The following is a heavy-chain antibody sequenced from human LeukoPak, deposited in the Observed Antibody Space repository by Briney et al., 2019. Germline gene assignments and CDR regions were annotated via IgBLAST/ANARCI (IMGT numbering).Heavy chain of an antibody. D-gene: IGHD3-22*01. CDR3: AKDATDSVGYEYYFDY. CDR2: ISSSSSYI. J-gene: IGHJ4*02. CDR1: GFTFSSYS. Sequence: GGSLRLSCAASGFTFSSYSTNWVRQAPGKGLEWVSSISSSSSYIYYADSVKGRFTTSRDNSKKMLYLQMNSLRPEDTAVYYCAKDATDSVGYEYYFDYWGQGTLVTVSS. V-gene: IGHV3-21*01.